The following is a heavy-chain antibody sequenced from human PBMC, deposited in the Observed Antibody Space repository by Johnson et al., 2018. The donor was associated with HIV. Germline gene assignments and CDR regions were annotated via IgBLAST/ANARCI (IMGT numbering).Heavy chain of an antibody. Sequence: QVQLVESGGGVVQPGRSLRLSCAASGFTFSTYPMHWVRQAPGKGLEWVAIISYDGSNKYYADSVKGRFTISRDNSKNTPYLQMNSLRAEDTAVDYCVTLVVAPPFDIWGQGTMVTVSS. J-gene: IGHJ3*02. V-gene: IGHV3-30*14. D-gene: IGHD2-15*01. CDR2: ISYDGSNK. CDR3: VTLVVAPPFDI. CDR1: GFTFSTYP.